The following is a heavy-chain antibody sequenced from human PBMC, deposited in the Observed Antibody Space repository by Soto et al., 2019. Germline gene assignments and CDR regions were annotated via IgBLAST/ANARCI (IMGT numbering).Heavy chain of an antibody. Sequence: PSETLCLTCTVSGGSISSSYGSWIRQPPGKGLEWIGSIYYSGSTDYNPSLKGRVTISVDTSKNQFSLKLSSVTAADTAVYYCARDGDYGGNSEYFQYWGQGTLVTVSS. V-gene: IGHV4-59*01. D-gene: IGHD4-17*01. CDR2: IYYSGST. CDR1: GGSISSSY. J-gene: IGHJ1*01. CDR3: ARDGDYGGNSEYFQY.